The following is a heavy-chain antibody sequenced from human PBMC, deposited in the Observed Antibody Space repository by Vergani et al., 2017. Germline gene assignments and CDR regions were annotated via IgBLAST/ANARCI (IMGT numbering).Heavy chain of an antibody. Sequence: QVQLVQSGAEVKKPGASVKVSCKASGYTFTSYYMHWVRQAPGQGLEWMGIINPSGGSTSYAQKFQGRVTMTRDTSTSTVYMELNSLRAEDTAVYYCARGPTTVNEYYYYYYGMDVWGQGTTVTVSS. CDR1: GYTFTSYY. CDR3: ARGPTTVNEYYYYYYGMDV. J-gene: IGHJ6*02. D-gene: IGHD4-17*01. CDR2: INPSGGST. V-gene: IGHV1-46*01.